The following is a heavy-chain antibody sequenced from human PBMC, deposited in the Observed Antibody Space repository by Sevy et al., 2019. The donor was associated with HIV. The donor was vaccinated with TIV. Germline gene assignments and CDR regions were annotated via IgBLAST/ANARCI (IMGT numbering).Heavy chain of an antibody. J-gene: IGHJ4*02. V-gene: IGHV4-59*11. D-gene: IGHD1-26*01. CDR2: IYYNGHI. Sequence: SETLSLTCTVSGGSITSLYWNWIRQPPGKGLDWIANIYYNGHINYNPSLKSRVTLSLDTSKNQFSLRLSSGTAADTAMYYCAGENAWGRGYSWGQGTLVTVSS. CDR3: AGENAWGRGYS. CDR1: GGSITSLY.